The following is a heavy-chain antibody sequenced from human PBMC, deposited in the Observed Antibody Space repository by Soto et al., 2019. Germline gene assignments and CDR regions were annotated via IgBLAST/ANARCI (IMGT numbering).Heavy chain of an antibody. Sequence: EVQLLESGGGLVQPGGSLRLSCAASGFTFSTYAMNWVRQAPGKGLEWVSAISGGGGSTYYADSVKGRVTISRDNSKNTLYLQMNSLRAEDTAVYYCARDTVIDYWGQGTLVTVSS. CDR1: GFTFSTYA. CDR3: ARDTVIDY. CDR2: ISGGGGST. D-gene: IGHD4-17*01. V-gene: IGHV3-23*01. J-gene: IGHJ4*02.